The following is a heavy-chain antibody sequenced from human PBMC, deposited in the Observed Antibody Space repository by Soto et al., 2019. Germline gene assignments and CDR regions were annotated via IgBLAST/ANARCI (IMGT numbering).Heavy chain of an antibody. CDR1: GGSISSGDNY. Sequence: KPSETLSLTCSVSGGSISSGDNYWSWIRQPPGKGLEFIVYIYRSGHKYYNPSLKGRVAISVDTSNNQFSLKLSSVTAADTAMYYCARVIWSGSFRRAFDFWGQGTLVTVSS. CDR2: IYRSGHK. D-gene: IGHD3-3*01. CDR3: ARVIWSGSFRRAFDF. V-gene: IGHV4-30-4*01. J-gene: IGHJ3*01.